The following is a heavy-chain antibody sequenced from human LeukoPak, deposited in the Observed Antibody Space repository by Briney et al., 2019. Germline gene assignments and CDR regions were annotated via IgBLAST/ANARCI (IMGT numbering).Heavy chain of an antibody. D-gene: IGHD6-13*01. CDR2: ISSSSSTI. V-gene: IGHV3-48*02. CDR3: ARESIAAAARAFDI. Sequence: GGSLRLSCAASGFXFSSYSMNWVRQAPGKGLEWVSYISSSSSTIYYADSVKGRFTISRDNAKNSLYLQMNSLRDEDTAVYYCARESIAAAARAFDIWGQGTMVTVSS. CDR1: GFXFSSYS. J-gene: IGHJ3*02.